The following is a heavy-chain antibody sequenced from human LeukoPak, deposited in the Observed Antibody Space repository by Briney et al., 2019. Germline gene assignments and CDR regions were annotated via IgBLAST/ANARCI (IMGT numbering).Heavy chain of an antibody. CDR2: ISGSSGST. V-gene: IGHV3-23*01. CDR3: AKAQVPDFWSGYYYYGLDV. Sequence: GGSLRLSCAASGFTFSNYAMSWVRQAPGKGLEWVSAISGSSGSTYYADALKGRFTISRDNSMNTLYLQMNTLRAEDTAIYYCAKAQVPDFWSGYYYYGLDVWGQGTTVTVSS. D-gene: IGHD3-3*01. J-gene: IGHJ6*02. CDR1: GFTFSNYA.